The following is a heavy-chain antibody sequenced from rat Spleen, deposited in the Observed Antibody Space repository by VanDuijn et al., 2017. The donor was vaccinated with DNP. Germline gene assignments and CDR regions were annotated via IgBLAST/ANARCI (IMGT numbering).Heavy chain of an antibody. Sequence: EVKLVESGGGLVQPGRSLKLSCAASGFNFNDYWMGWVRQAPGKGLEWIGDINKDSSTINYSPSLKDKFTISRDHAQNTLYLQMSRLGSEDTAIYYCARHDYYASPYYAMDAWGQGTSVTVSS. D-gene: IGHD1-12*01. CDR3: ARHDYYASPYYAMDA. V-gene: IGHV4-2*01. CDR2: INKDSSTI. J-gene: IGHJ4*01. CDR1: GFNFNDYW.